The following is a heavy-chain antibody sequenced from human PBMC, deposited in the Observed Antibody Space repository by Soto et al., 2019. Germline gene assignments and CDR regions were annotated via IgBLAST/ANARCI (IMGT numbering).Heavy chain of an antibody. Sequence: QVQLQESGPGLVKPSETLSLTCTVSGGSISSYYWSWIRQPPGKRLEWIGHISSSGSTSYNPSLQSGVSISMDTSKNQFSLNLGSVTAGASAVEYCASRIQLDYWGQGPLVTVSS. V-gene: IGHV4-59*01. CDR2: ISSSGST. CDR3: ASRIQLDY. D-gene: IGHD2-15*01. CDR1: GGSISSYY. J-gene: IGHJ4*02.